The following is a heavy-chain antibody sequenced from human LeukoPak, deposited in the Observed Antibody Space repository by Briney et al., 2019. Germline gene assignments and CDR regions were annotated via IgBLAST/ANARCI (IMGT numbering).Heavy chain of an antibody. V-gene: IGHV3-7*04. CDR1: GFTFSDYW. J-gene: IGHJ3*02. Sequence: AGTLRLSCAAAGFTFSDYWWSWVRQAPGKGLEWVGNIRQDGSEKYYVDSVKGRFTISRDNAKNSLYLQMNSLRAEDTAVYFCARDPRTDAFDIWGQGTMVTVSS. CDR3: ARDPRTDAFDI. CDR2: IRQDGSEK.